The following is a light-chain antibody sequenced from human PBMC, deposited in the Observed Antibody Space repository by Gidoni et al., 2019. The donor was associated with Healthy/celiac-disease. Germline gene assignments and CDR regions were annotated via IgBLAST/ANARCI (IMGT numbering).Light chain of an antibody. J-gene: IGKJ2*01. CDR2: DAS. V-gene: IGKV1-33*01. CDR1: QDISNY. CDR3: QQYDNLPSVT. Sequence: DIQMTQSPSSLSASVGDRVTLTCQASQDISNYLNWYQQKPGKAPKLLIYDASNLETGVPSRFSGSGSGTDFTFTISSLQPEDIATYYCQQYDNLPSVTFXHXTKLEIK.